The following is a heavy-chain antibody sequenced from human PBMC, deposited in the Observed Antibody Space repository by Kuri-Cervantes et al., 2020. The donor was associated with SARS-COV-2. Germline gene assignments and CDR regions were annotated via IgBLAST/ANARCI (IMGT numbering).Heavy chain of an antibody. J-gene: IGHJ6*02. CDR3: ARGRVYARRIYYYYYCMDV. Sequence: SQTLSLTCAVYGGSFSSYYWSWIRQPPGKGLEWIGEINHSGSTNYNPSLKSRVTISVDTSKNQFSLKLSSVTAADTAVYYCARGRVYARRIYYYYYCMDVWGQGTTVTVSS. CDR1: GGSFSSYY. D-gene: IGHD3-16*01. CDR2: INHSGST. V-gene: IGHV4-34*01.